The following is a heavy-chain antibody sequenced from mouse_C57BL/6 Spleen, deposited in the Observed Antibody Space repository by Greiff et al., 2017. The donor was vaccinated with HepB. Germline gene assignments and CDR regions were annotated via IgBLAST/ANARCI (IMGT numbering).Heavy chain of an antibody. J-gene: IGHJ1*03. D-gene: IGHD1-1*01. CDR2: IWSDGST. CDR3: ARHGVYYGSSPWYFDV. CDR1: GFSLTGYG. Sequence: VKLVESGPGLVAPSQSLSITCTVSGFSLTGYGVHWVRQPPGKGLEWLVVIWSDGSTTYNSALKSRLSISKDNSKSQVFLKMNSLQTDDTAMYYCARHGVYYGSSPWYFDVWGTGTTVTVSS. V-gene: IGHV2-6-1*01.